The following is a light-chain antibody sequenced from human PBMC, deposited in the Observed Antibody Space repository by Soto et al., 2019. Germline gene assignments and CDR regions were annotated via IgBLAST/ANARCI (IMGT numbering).Light chain of an antibody. V-gene: IGKV3-20*01. J-gene: IGKJ5*01. CDR2: GAS. CDR3: KQYGGSPIT. CDR1: QSVSSSY. Sequence: EIVLQQSPGTLSLSPGARAPLSCRASQSVSSSYLAWYQQNPGQAHRLLIYGASSRATGIPDRFSGSGSGTDFTLTISRLEPEDFALYYCKQYGGSPITVGIGTRLEIK.